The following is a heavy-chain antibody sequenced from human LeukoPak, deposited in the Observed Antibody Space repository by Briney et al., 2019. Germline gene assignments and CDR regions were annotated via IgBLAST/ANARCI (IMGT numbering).Heavy chain of an antibody. D-gene: IGHD1-26*01. Sequence: GGSLRLSCLTSGFTLSTNAMRWVRQAPGKGLEWISGISGSGASTYYADSVKGRFTISRDDSRNTLYLQMNSLRGDDTAVYYCAKDVGKWESLHFFDYWGQGTLVTVSS. CDR3: AKDVGKWESLHFFDY. CDR2: ISGSGAST. V-gene: IGHV3-23*01. J-gene: IGHJ4*02. CDR1: GFTLSTNA.